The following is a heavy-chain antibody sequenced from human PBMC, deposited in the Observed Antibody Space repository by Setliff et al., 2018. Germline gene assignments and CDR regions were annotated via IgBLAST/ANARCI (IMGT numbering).Heavy chain of an antibody. CDR1: GDSLSSSY. D-gene: IGHD5-12*01. V-gene: IGHV4-59*12. J-gene: IGHJ4*02. CDR2: FSYGVST. Sequence: SETLSLTCTVSGDSLSSSYWSWIRQPPGKGLEWIGRFSYGVSTIYNPSLESRVTFSVDTSKNQFSLKLTSVTAADTAVYYCARESRFGYSGYDCAFDYWGQGMLVTVSS. CDR3: ARESRFGYSGYDCAFDY.